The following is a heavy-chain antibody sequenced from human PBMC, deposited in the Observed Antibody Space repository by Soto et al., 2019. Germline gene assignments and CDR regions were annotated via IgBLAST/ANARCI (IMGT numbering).Heavy chain of an antibody. V-gene: IGHV1-18*01. D-gene: IGHD2-8*02. Sequence: QVHLVQSGAEVKKPGASVKVSCKGSVYGFTTYGITWVRQAPGQVLEWMAWISAHNGNTNYAQKLQGRVTVTRDTSTSTAYRELRSLRSDDTAVYYCARGRYWDDWGQGAMVTVSS. CDR1: VYGFTTYG. CDR2: ISAHNGNT. CDR3: ARGRYWDD. J-gene: IGHJ4*02.